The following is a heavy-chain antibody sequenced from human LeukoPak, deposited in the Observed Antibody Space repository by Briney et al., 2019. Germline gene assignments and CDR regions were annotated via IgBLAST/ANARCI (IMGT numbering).Heavy chain of an antibody. Sequence: GGSLRLSCAASGFTFSSYAMHWVRQAPGKGLEWEAVISYDGSNKYYADSVKGRFTISRDNSKNTLYLQMNSLRAEDTAVYYCARYSPILWDAFDIWGQGTMVTVSS. CDR2: ISYDGSNK. V-gene: IGHV3-30*04. CDR1: GFTFSSYA. J-gene: IGHJ3*02. D-gene: IGHD2-15*01. CDR3: ARYSPILWDAFDI.